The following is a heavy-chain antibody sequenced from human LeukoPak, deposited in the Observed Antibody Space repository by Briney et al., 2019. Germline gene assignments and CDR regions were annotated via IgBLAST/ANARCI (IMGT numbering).Heavy chain of an antibody. Sequence: SETLSLTCTVSGGSISSYYWSWIRQPPGKGLERIGYIYYSGSTNYNPSLKSRVTISVDTSKNQFSLKLSSVTAADTAVYYCARDLGVAAATDNWYFDLWGRGTLVTVSS. CDR1: GGSISSYY. CDR3: ARDLGVAAATDNWYFDL. D-gene: IGHD6-13*01. J-gene: IGHJ2*01. CDR2: IYYSGST. V-gene: IGHV4-59*01.